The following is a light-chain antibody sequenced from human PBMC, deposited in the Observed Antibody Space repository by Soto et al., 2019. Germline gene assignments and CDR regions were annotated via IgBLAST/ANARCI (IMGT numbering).Light chain of an antibody. Sequence: EIVMTKYPATLSVSPGERATLSCRASQSVSNNLAWYQQRPGQAPRLLIYGASTRATGIPARFSGSGSGTEFTLTISSLQSEDFAVYYCQQYNNWPPWTFGQGTKVEVK. V-gene: IGKV3-15*01. CDR3: QQYNNWPPWT. J-gene: IGKJ1*01. CDR2: GAS. CDR1: QSVSNN.